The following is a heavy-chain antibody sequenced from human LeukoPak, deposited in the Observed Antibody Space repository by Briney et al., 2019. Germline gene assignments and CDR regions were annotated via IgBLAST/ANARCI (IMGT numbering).Heavy chain of an antibody. CDR3: ARAPSRSYSLDY. D-gene: IGHD1-26*01. Sequence: SETLSLTCTVSGYSISSDYYWGWIRQPPGKGLEWIGSIYHSGSTYYNPSLKSRVTISVDTSKNQFSLKLSSVTAADTAVYYCARAPSRSYSLDYWGQGTLVTVSS. V-gene: IGHV4-38-2*02. CDR1: GYSISSDYY. CDR2: IYHSGST. J-gene: IGHJ4*02.